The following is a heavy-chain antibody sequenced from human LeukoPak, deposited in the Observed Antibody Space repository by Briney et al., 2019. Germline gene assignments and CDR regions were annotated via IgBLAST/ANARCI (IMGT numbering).Heavy chain of an antibody. D-gene: IGHD6-13*01. Sequence: PGGSLRLSCAASGFTFSSYGMHWVRQAPGKGLEWVAFIRYDGSNKYYADSVKGRSTISRDNSKNTLYLQMNSLRAEDTAVYYCAKDLGIAAAGTGFSWGQGTMVTVSS. CDR2: IRYDGSNK. CDR3: AKDLGIAAAGTGFS. CDR1: GFTFSSYG. J-gene: IGHJ3*01. V-gene: IGHV3-30*02.